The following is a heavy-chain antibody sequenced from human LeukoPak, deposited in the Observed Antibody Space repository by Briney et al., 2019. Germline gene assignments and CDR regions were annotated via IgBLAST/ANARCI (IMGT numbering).Heavy chain of an antibody. D-gene: IGHD2-2*01. V-gene: IGHV4-59*12. J-gene: IGHJ4*02. Sequence: PSETLSLTCTVSGGSISSYYWSWIRQPPGKGLEWIGYIYYSGSTNYNPSLKSRVTISVDTSKNQFSLKLSSVTAADTAVYYCARGRMRVVVPAANRAFDYWGQGTLVNVSS. CDR2: IYYSGST. CDR3: ARGRMRVVVPAANRAFDY. CDR1: GGSISSYY.